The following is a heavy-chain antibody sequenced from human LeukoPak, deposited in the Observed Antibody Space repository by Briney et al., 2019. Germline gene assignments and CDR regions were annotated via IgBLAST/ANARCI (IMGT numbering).Heavy chain of an antibody. J-gene: IGHJ5*02. CDR3: ARVGGSYWGWFDP. Sequence: GGALRLSCATSGFTFSSYVITWVRQTPGKVLEWVPAISGSGDSTYYADSVKGRLTISRDNAKNSLYLQMNSLRAEDTAVYYCARVGGSYWGWFDPWGQGTLVTVSS. CDR2: ISGSGDST. CDR1: GFTFSSYV. D-gene: IGHD1-26*01. V-gene: IGHV3-23*01.